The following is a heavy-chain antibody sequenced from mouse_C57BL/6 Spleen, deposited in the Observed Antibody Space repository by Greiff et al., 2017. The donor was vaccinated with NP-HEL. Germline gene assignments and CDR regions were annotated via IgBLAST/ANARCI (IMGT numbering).Heavy chain of an antibody. J-gene: IGHJ3*01. CDR2: ILPGSGRT. V-gene: IGHV1-9*01. D-gene: IGHD2-4*01. Sequence: QVQLKQSGAELMKPGASVKLSCKATGYTFTGYWIEWVKQRPGHGLEWIGEILPGSGRTNYNEKFKGKATFTADTSSNTAYMQLSSLTTEDSAIYDCAKGNYDYDSWFAYWGQGTLVTVSA. CDR3: AKGNYDYDSWFAY. CDR1: GYTFTGYW.